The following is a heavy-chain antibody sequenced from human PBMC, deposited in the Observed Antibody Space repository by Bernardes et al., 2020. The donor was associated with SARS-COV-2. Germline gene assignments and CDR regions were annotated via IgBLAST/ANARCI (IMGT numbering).Heavy chain of an antibody. CDR1: GYTFTSYG. CDR2: ISAYNGNT. CDR3: ARDLVSSGWYYWFDP. J-gene: IGHJ5*02. D-gene: IGHD6-19*01. V-gene: IGHV1-18*01. Sequence: ASVKVSCMASGYTFTSYGISWVRQAPGQGLEWMGWISAYNGNTNYAQKLQGRVTMTTDTSTSTAYMELRSLRSDDTAVYYCARDLVSSGWYYWFDPWGQGTLVTVSS.